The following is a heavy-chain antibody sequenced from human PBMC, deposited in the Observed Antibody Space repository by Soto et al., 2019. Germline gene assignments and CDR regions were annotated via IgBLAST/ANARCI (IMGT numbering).Heavy chain of an antibody. CDR3: ARHAIADYSNYVNWFDP. V-gene: IGHV1-18*04. CDR2: ISAYNGNT. D-gene: IGHD4-4*01. J-gene: IGHJ5*02. CDR1: GYTFTSYG. Sequence: GASVKVSCKASGYTFTSYGISWVRQAPGQGLEWMGWISAYNGNTNYAQKLQGRVTMTTDTSTSTAYMELRSLRSDDTAMYYCARHAIADYSNYVNWFDPWGQGTLVTVSS.